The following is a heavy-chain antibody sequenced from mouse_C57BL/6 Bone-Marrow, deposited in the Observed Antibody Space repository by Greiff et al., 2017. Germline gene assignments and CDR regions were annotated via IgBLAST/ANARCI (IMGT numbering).Heavy chain of an antibody. CDR3: ARVLGSSYHFDV. D-gene: IGHD1-1*01. J-gene: IGHJ1*03. CDR2: INPYNGGT. CDR1: GYTFTDYY. V-gene: IGHV1-19*01. Sequence: VQLKESGPVLVKPGASVKMSCKASGYTFTDYYMNWVKQSHGKSLEWIGVINPYNGGTSYNQKFKGKATLTVDKSSSTAYMELNSLTSEDSAVYYCARVLGSSYHFDVWGTGTTVTVSS.